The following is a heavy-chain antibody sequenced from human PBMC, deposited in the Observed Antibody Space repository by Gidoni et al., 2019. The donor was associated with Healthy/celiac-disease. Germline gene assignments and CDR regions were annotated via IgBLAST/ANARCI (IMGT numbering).Heavy chain of an antibody. D-gene: IGHD3-22*01. Sequence: QVQLVQSGAEVKKPGSSVTVSCKASGGTFSSYAISWVRQAPGQGLEWMGGIIPIFGTANYAQKFQGRVTITADESTSTAYMELSSLRSEDTAVYYCARASKYYYDSSGYYYRGPFDYWGQGTLVTVSS. CDR3: ARASKYYYDSSGYYYRGPFDY. J-gene: IGHJ4*02. V-gene: IGHV1-69*01. CDR2: IIPIFGTA. CDR1: GGTFSSYA.